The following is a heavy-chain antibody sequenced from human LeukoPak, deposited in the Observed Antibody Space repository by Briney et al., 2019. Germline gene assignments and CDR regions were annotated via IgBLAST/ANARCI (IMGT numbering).Heavy chain of an antibody. Sequence: PGGSLRLSCTASGFSFSGHWMHWARHLPGKGLVWVSRISPTGSTTSYAGSAKGRFTVSRDNAKNTLYLQVNNLRAEDTAVYYCARGPNSNWSGLDFWGQGTLLTVSS. CDR2: ISPTGSTT. V-gene: IGHV3-74*01. J-gene: IGHJ4*02. CDR1: GFSFSGHW. CDR3: ARGPNSNWSGLDF. D-gene: IGHD6-6*01.